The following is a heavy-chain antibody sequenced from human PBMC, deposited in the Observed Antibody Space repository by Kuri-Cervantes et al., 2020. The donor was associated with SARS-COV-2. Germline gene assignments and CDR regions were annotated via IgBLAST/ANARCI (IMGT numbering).Heavy chain of an antibody. D-gene: IGHD5-24*01. J-gene: IGHJ3*02. CDR2: IYTSGST. CDR3: ARVRRWLQSNDAFDI. CDR1: GGSNSSGSYY. Sequence: SETLSLTCTVSGGSNSSGSYYWSWIRQPAGKGLEWIGRIYTSGSTNYNPSLRSRVTISVDTSKNQFSLKLSSVTAADTAVYYCARVRRWLQSNDAFDIWGQGTMVTVSS. V-gene: IGHV4-61*02.